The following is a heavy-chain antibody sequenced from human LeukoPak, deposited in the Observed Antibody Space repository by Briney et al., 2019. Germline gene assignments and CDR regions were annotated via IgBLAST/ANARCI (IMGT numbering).Heavy chain of an antibody. Sequence: GGSLRLSCSASGFTFSTYWMSWVRQAPGKGLEWVANMKRDGSEIYYVDSVKGRFTISRDNAKNSLFLQMNSLRAEDTAVYYCAEPEGGYYDIRPDWGQGTLVTVSS. CDR2: MKRDGSEI. CDR3: AEPEGGYYDIRPD. D-gene: IGHD3-22*01. CDR1: GFTFSTYW. V-gene: IGHV3-7*03. J-gene: IGHJ4*02.